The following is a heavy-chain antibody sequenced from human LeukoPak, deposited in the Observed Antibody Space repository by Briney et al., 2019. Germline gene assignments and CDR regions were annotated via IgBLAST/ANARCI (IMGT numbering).Heavy chain of an antibody. CDR1: GFTFSSYW. Sequence: GGSLRLSCAASGFTFSSYWMHWVRQAPGKGLVWVSRINSDGSSTSYADSVKGRFTISRDNAKNTLYLQMNSLRAEDTAVYYCARVGPETAFDYWGQGTLVTVSS. CDR3: ARVGPETAFDY. D-gene: IGHD1-14*01. J-gene: IGHJ4*02. CDR2: INSDGSST. V-gene: IGHV3-74*01.